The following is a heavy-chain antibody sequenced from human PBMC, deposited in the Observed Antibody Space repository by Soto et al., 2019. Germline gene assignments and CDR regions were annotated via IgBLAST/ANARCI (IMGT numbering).Heavy chain of an antibody. Sequence: QVQLVESGGGVVQPGRSLRLSCAASGFTFSSYAMHWVRQAPGKGLEWVAVISYDGSNKYYADSVKGRFTISRDNSKNTLYLQMNSLRAEDTAVYYCARSSGSYSFVHYYFDYWGQGTLVTVSS. J-gene: IGHJ4*02. CDR3: ARSSGSYSFVHYYFDY. CDR2: ISYDGSNK. V-gene: IGHV3-30-3*01. D-gene: IGHD1-26*01. CDR1: GFTFSSYA.